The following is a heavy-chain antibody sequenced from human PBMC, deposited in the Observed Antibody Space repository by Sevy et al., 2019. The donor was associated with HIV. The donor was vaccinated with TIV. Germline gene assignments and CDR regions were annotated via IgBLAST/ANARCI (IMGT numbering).Heavy chain of an antibody. Sequence: GGSLRLSCAASGFTFNIYSMNWVRQAPGKGLEWVSSISGTSSYIFYADSVKGRFTISRDNAKNSLYLQMNSLRAEDTAVYYCARGRGDPRAHSFDHWGQGTLVTVSS. V-gene: IGHV3-21*04. D-gene: IGHD2-21*02. CDR3: ARGRGDPRAHSFDH. CDR2: ISGTSSYI. J-gene: IGHJ4*02. CDR1: GFTFNIYS.